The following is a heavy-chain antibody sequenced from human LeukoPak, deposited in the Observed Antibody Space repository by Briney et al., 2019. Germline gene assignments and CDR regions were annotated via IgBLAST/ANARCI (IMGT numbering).Heavy chain of an antibody. CDR1: GFTFYDYA. Sequence: PGGSLRLSCAASGFTFYDYAMHWVRQAPGKGLEWVANIKQDGSEKYYVDSVKGRFTISRDNAKNSLYLQMNSLRAEDTAVYYCSVDYYDSSGYYYDIYWGQGTLVTVSS. V-gene: IGHV3-7*03. CDR2: IKQDGSEK. J-gene: IGHJ4*02. D-gene: IGHD3-22*01. CDR3: SVDYYDSSGYYYDIY.